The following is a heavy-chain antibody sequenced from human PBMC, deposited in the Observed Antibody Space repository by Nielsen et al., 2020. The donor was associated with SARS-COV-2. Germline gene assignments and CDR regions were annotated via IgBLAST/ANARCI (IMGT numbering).Heavy chain of an antibody. J-gene: IGHJ6*02. D-gene: IGHD2-2*01. V-gene: IGHV3-30-3*02. CDR3: AKDWGRYCSSTSCPLGGMDV. Sequence: VRQAPGKGLEWVATLSYDGSNEYYADSVKGRFTISRDNSKNTLYLQMNSLRAEDTAVYYCAKDWGRYCSSTSCPLGGMDVWGQGTTVTVSS. CDR2: LSYDGSNE.